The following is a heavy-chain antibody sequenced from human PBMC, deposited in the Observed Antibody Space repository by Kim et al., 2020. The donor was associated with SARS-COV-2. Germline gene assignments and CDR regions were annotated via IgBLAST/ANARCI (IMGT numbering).Heavy chain of an antibody. Sequence: GGSLRLSCSASGIAFGDYPMSWVRQAPGKGLEWVGFIRSEGFGGTPEYAAFVKGRFTISRDDSKNIAYLQMNSLKTEDTAVYYCTTGGYDYFTFDYWGRGTLVTVSS. D-gene: IGHD5-12*01. J-gene: IGHJ4*02. CDR3: TTGGYDYFTFDY. CDR1: GIAFGDYP. CDR2: IRSEGFGGTP. V-gene: IGHV3-49*04.